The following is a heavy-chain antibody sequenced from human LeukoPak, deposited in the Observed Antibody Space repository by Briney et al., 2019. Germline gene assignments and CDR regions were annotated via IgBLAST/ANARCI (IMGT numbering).Heavy chain of an antibody. CDR3: AGIAYCSSTSCSDAFDM. J-gene: IGHJ3*02. Sequence: ASVKDSCKASGYTFTSYGLSWVRQVPGQGLEWLGWISGHNGDTNYAQKLQGRITVTTDTSTSTAYMELGSLRSDDTAMYYCAGIAYCSSTSCSDAFDMWGQGTMVTVSS. CDR2: ISGHNGDT. D-gene: IGHD2-2*01. CDR1: GYTFTSYG. V-gene: IGHV1-18*01.